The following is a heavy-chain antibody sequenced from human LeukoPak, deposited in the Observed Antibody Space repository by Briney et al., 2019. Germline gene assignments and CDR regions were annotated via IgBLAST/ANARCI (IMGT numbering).Heavy chain of an antibody. J-gene: IGHJ4*02. Sequence: GRALRLSCAVSGFTFSSYVMHGVRQAPGKGLEGVGVISYDGRDKYSTDALKGRFTISRDNSQYMRYLHKYTLRIEDTAMYYCAKVRLRTYSNGWYDCWGQGTLVTVPS. CDR1: GFTFSSYV. CDR2: ISYDGRDK. D-gene: IGHD6-13*01. V-gene: IGHV3-30*18. CDR3: AKVRLRTYSNGWYDC.